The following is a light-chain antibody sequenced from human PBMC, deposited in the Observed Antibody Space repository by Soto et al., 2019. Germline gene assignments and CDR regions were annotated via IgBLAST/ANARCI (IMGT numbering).Light chain of an antibody. CDR1: QYISSW. CDR3: QQYNSSPT. J-gene: IGKJ1*01. CDR2: KAS. Sequence: DIQMTQSPSTLSASVGDRVTITCRASQYISSWLAWYQQKPGKAPKLLIYKASSLESGVPSRFSGSGSGTEFTLTISSLQPDDFATYYCQQYNSSPTFGQGTKVEIK. V-gene: IGKV1-5*03.